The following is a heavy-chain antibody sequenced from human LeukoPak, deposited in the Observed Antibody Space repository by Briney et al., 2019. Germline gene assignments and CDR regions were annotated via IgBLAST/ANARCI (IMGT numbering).Heavy chain of an antibody. J-gene: IGHJ4*02. Sequence: GASVKVSCKASGYTFTSYGISWVRQAPGQGLEWMGWISAYNGNTNYAQKLQGRVTMTTDTSTSTAYMELRSLRSDDTAVYYCARDRDGKDIVVVPAAYVDYWRQGTLVTVSS. CDR1: GYTFTSYG. V-gene: IGHV1-18*01. D-gene: IGHD2-2*01. CDR3: ARDRDGKDIVVVPAAYVDY. CDR2: ISAYNGNT.